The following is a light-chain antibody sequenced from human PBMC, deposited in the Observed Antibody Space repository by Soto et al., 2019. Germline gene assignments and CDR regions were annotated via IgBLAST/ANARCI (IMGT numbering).Light chain of an antibody. V-gene: IGLV2-14*01. CDR1: SSDVGGYSY. CDR3: SSYSSTSTPWV. CDR2: EVT. Sequence: QSALTQPASVSGSPGQSITISCTGTSSDVGGYSYVSWYQHHPGKAPKLIIYEVTNRPSGISNRFSGSKSGNTASLIISGLQAEDEANYYCSSYSSTSTPWVFGGGTKLTV. J-gene: IGLJ3*02.